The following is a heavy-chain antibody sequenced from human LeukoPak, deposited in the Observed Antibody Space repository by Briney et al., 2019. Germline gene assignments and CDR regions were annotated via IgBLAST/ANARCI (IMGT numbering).Heavy chain of an antibody. J-gene: IGHJ4*02. CDR2: MYYSGST. D-gene: IGHD5-12*01. CDR1: GDSIITYY. V-gene: IGHV4-59*08. Sequence: SETLSLTCTVSGDSIITYYWSWIRQPPGKGLEWIGYMYYSGSTNYNPSLKNRVTISVDKSRNQFSLTLSSVTAADTAVYYCARHSRGYDSEFGYWGQGTLVTVSS. CDR3: ARHSRGYDSEFGY.